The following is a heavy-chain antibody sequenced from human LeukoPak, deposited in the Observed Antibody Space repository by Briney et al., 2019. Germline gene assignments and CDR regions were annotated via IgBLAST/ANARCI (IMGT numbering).Heavy chain of an antibody. D-gene: IGHD5-18*01. Sequence: RGSLRLSCAASGFTFSSYAMHWVRQAPGKGLEWVAVISYDGSNKYYADSVKGRFTISRDNSKNTLYLQMNSLRAEDTAVYYCARVLNSYGYSALDYWGQGTLVTVSS. CDR3: ARVLNSYGYSALDY. CDR1: GFTFSSYA. CDR2: ISYDGSNK. J-gene: IGHJ4*02. V-gene: IGHV3-30-3*01.